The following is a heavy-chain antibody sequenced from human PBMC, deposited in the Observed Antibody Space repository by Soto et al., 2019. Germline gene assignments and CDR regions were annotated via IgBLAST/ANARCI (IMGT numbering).Heavy chain of an antibody. CDR3: AKDREQWLVTGWFDP. CDR1: GFTFSRYG. Sequence: QVQLVESGGGVVQPGNSLRLSCAASGFTFSRYGIHWVRQAPGKVLEWVGVLSYDGSNSYYADSVKGRFTISRDNSKNTLYLQMNSLSTEDTAVYYCAKDREQWLVTGWFDPWGQGTLVTVSS. CDR2: LSYDGSNS. V-gene: IGHV3-30*18. D-gene: IGHD6-19*01. J-gene: IGHJ5*02.